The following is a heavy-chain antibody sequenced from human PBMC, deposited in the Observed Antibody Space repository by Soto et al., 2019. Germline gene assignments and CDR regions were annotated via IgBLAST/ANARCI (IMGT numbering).Heavy chain of an antibody. Sequence: QVQLVESGGGVVQPGRSLRLSCAASGLTFSSYAMHWVRQAPGKGLEWVAVISYDGSNKYYADSVKGRFTISRDNSKNTLYLQMNSLRAEDTAVYYCARTAHYDILTGYYNHYGMDVWGQGTTVTVSS. CDR3: ARTAHYDILTGYYNHYGMDV. V-gene: IGHV3-30-3*01. D-gene: IGHD3-9*01. J-gene: IGHJ6*02. CDR2: ISYDGSNK. CDR1: GLTFSSYA.